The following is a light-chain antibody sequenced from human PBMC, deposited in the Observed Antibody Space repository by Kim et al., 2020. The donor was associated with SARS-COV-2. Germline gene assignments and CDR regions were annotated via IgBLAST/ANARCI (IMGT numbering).Light chain of an antibody. CDR1: RSNIGTYT. CDR2: LDD. J-gene: IGLJ1*01. V-gene: IGLV1-44*01. CDR3: AAWDDSLNGQYV. Sequence: QSVLTQAPSVSGTPGQSVTISCSGSRSNIGTYTVNWYQHLPGTAPKLLIYLDDQRPSGVPNRFSGSKSGTSASLAISGLQSEDEADYYCAAWDDSLNGQYVFGTGTKVTVL.